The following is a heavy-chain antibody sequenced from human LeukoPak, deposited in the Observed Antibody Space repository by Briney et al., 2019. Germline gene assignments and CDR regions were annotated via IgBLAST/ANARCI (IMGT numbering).Heavy chain of an antibody. D-gene: IGHD5-12*01. J-gene: IGHJ6*03. CDR1: GGSFSSSSYN. CDR2: IYYSGST. CDR3: ARTNSGYDIKYYYYYYMDV. Sequence: SETLSLTCTVSGGSFSSSSYNWDWIRQPPGKGLEWTGSIYYSGSTYYNPSLKSRVTISLDTSKNQFSLKLSSVTAADTAVYYCARTNSGYDIKYYYYYYMDVWGKGTTVTVSS. V-gene: IGHV4-39*07.